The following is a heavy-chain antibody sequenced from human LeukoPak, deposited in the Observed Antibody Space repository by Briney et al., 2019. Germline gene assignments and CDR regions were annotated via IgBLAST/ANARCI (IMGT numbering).Heavy chain of an antibody. V-gene: IGHV3-30-3*01. J-gene: IGHJ4*02. CDR2: ISYDGSNK. CDR1: GFTFSSYA. CDR3: ARDLTTAGSY. D-gene: IGHD4-17*01. Sequence: PGGSLRLSCAASGFTFSSYAMHWVRQAPGKGLEWVAVISYDGSNKYYADSVKGRFTISRDNSKNTLYLQMNSLRAEDTALYYCARDLTTAGSYWGQGTLVTVSS.